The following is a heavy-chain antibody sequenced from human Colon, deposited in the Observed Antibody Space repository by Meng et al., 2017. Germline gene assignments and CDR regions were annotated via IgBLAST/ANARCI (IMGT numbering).Heavy chain of an antibody. CDR3: AREPQRIRRGWKKDYFYYAMDV. J-gene: IGHJ6*02. CDR1: GGSISSGDYY. CDR2: MYYSGST. D-gene: IGHD1-1*01. Sequence: QVQLQESGPGLVKPSQTLSLTCTVSGGSISSGDYYWSWIRQPPGKGLEWIGYMYYSGSTYYNPSLKSRATISLDTSKNQFSLKVTSVTAADTAVYYCAREPQRIRRGWKKDYFYYAMDVWGQGTTVTVSS. V-gene: IGHV4-30-4*01.